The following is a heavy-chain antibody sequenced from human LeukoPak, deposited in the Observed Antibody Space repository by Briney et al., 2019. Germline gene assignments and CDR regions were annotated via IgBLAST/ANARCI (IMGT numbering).Heavy chain of an antibody. CDR2: ISRNGGST. Sequence: GGSLRLSCSASGFTFSSFAMHWVRQAPGKGLEYVAAISRNGGSTYYADSVKGRFTISRDNSKSTLYLQMSSLRAEDTAVYLCVKDFRSDFRAVLSRYPSYSGQGTLVTVSS. D-gene: IGHD2/OR15-2a*01. V-gene: IGHV3-64D*09. J-gene: IGHJ4*02. CDR1: GFTFSSFA. CDR3: VKDFRSDFRAVLSRYPSY.